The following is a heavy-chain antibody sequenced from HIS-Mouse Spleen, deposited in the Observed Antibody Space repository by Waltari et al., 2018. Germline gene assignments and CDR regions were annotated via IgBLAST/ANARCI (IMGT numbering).Heavy chain of an antibody. Sequence: QVQLQESGPGLVKPSQTLSLTCTVSGGPISSGGYYWSWIRQHPGKGLEWIGYIYYSGGTYYNPSLKCRVTISVDTSKNQFSLKLSSGTAADTAVYYCARSPYYDFWSGYSDNWFDPWGQGTLVTVSS. CDR1: GGPISSGGYY. V-gene: IGHV4-31*03. CDR3: ARSPYYDFWSGYSDNWFDP. CDR2: IYYSGGT. D-gene: IGHD3-3*01. J-gene: IGHJ5*02.